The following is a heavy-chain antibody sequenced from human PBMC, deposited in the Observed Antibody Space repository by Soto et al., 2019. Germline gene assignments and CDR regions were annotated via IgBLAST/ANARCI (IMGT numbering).Heavy chain of an antibody. V-gene: IGHV3-48*02. J-gene: IGHJ4*01. CDR1: GLSFSTPF. CDR3: ATGPIYSNIDN. CDR2: ISGSSSSI. Sequence: RLSCAASGLSFSTPFMNWVRQAPGKGLEWVSYISGSSSSIYYADSVKGRFTISRDNAMNSLFLQMNSLRDEDSAVYYCATGPIYSNIDNWGHGTQVTVSS. D-gene: IGHD2-15*01.